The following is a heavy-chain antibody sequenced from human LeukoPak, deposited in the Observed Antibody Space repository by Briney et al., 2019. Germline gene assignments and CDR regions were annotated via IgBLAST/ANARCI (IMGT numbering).Heavy chain of an antibody. CDR2: ISYDGSNK. V-gene: IGHV3-30*04. D-gene: IGHD3-10*01. Sequence: KSGGSLRLSCAASGFTFSSYAMHWVRQAPGKGLEWVAVISYDGSNKYYADSVKGRFTIPRDNSKNTLYLQMNSLRAEDTAVYYCARIGRSGSYPSLDYWGQGTLVTVSS. CDR1: GFTFSSYA. J-gene: IGHJ4*02. CDR3: ARIGRSGSYPSLDY.